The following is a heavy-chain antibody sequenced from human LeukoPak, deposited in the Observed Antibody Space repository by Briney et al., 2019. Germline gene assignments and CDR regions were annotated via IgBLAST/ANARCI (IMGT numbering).Heavy chain of an antibody. J-gene: IGHJ4*02. Sequence: PSQTLSLTCTVSGGSISSGGYYWSWIRQPPGKGLEWIGEINHSGSTNYNPSLKSRVAISVDTSKNQFSLKLSSVTAADTAVYYCARATTVTKNFDYWGQGTLVTVSS. V-gene: IGHV4-30-2*01. CDR2: INHSGST. CDR3: ARATTVTKNFDY. CDR1: GGSISSGGYY. D-gene: IGHD4-17*01.